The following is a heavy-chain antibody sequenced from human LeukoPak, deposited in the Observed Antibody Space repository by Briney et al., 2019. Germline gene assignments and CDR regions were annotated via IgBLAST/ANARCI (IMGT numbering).Heavy chain of an antibody. Sequence: ASVKVSCKASGYTFTGYYMHWVRQAPGQGLEWMGWINPNSGGTNYAQKFQGRVTMTRDTSISTAYMELSRLRSDDTAVYYCARDWIAAAGREPHYWGQGTLVTVSS. J-gene: IGHJ4*02. D-gene: IGHD6-13*01. CDR2: INPNSGGT. CDR3: ARDWIAAAGREPHY. V-gene: IGHV1-2*02. CDR1: GYTFTGYY.